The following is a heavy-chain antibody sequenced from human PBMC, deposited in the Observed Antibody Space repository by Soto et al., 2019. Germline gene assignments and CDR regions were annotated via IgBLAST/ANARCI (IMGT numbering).Heavy chain of an antibody. V-gene: IGHV4-61*08. CDR1: GGSVSTGVHY. CDR2: IYYSGST. J-gene: IGHJ2*01. CDR3: ARGYYTSWYWFDR. Sequence: QVQLQESGPGLVKPSETLSLTCTVSVSGGSVSTGVHYWSWIRQPQGKGLEWIGYIYYSGSTNYNPSLKSRVTISVDTSKNQFSLKLTSVTAADTAVYYCARGYYTSWYWFDRWGRGTLVTVSS. D-gene: IGHD6-13*01.